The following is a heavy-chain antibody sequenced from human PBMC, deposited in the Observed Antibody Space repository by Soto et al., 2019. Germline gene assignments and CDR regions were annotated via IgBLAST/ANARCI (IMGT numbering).Heavy chain of an antibody. V-gene: IGHV6-1*01. CDR1: GDSVSSNSAA. CDR2: TYYRSKWYN. CDR3: AREANWNYVLEVSRGFDP. Sequence: KQSPTLSLTCAISGDSVSSNSAAWNWIRQSPSRGLEWLGRTYYRSKWYNDYAVSVKSRITINPDTSKNQFSLQLNSVTPEDTAVYYCAREANWNYVLEVSRGFDPWGQGTLVTVSS. D-gene: IGHD1-7*01. J-gene: IGHJ5*02.